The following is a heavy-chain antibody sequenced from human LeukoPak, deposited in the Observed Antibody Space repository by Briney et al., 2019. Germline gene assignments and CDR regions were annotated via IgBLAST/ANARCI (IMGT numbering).Heavy chain of an antibody. V-gene: IGHV1-69*13. Sequence: SVKVSCKASGYTFTSYGISWVRQAPGQGLEWMGGIIPIFGTANYAQKFQGRVTITADESTSTAYMELSSLRSEDTAVYYCAREYSSGTIDYWGQGTLVTVSS. CDR3: AREYSSGTIDY. D-gene: IGHD6-19*01. J-gene: IGHJ4*02. CDR1: GYTFTSYG. CDR2: IIPIFGTA.